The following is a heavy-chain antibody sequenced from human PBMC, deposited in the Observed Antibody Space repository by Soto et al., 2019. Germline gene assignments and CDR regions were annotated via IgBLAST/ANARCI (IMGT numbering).Heavy chain of an antibody. V-gene: IGHV5-10-1*01. D-gene: IGHD2-2*01. CDR3: TRRASSSFYHFDF. CDR2: IDPSDSYV. Sequence: GESLKISCKASGYSFTAYWITWVRQMPGKGLEWVATIDPSDSYVDYSPSFRGHVTFSVDRSITTVYLQWNSLKASDSAMYFCTRRASSSFYHFDFWGQGALVTVSS. CDR1: GYSFTAYW. J-gene: IGHJ4*02.